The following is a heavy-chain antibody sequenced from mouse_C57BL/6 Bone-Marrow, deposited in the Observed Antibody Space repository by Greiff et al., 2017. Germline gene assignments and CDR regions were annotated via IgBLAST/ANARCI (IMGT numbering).Heavy chain of an antibody. Sequence: QVQLQQPGAELVKPGASVKMSCKASGYTFTSYWITWVKQRPGQGLEWIGDIYPGSGSTNYNEKFKSKATLTVDTSSSTAYMQLSSLTSEDSAVYYCASTVVATWYFDVWGTGTTVTVSS. CDR2: IYPGSGST. CDR1: GYTFTSYW. V-gene: IGHV1-55*01. CDR3: ASTVVATWYFDV. J-gene: IGHJ1*03. D-gene: IGHD1-1*01.